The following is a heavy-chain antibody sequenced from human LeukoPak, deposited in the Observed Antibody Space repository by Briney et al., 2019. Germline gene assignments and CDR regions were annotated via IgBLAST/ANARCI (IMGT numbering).Heavy chain of an antibody. V-gene: IGHV3-21*01. J-gene: IGHJ4*02. CDR1: GFTFSIYS. Sequence: GGSLRLSCAASGFTFSIYSMNWVRQAPGKGLEWVSVISSSSSSIYYADSVQGRFTISRDNAQNSLYLQMSSLRAEDTAVYYCARNVYNFDYWGQGTLVTVSS. CDR2: ISSSSSSI. CDR3: ARNVYNFDY. D-gene: IGHD3-10*02.